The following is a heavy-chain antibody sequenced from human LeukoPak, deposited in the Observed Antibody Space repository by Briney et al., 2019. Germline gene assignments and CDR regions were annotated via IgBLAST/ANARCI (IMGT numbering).Heavy chain of an antibody. CDR3: ARGRTTVTNDFQH. CDR2: INPSSGGT. J-gene: IGHJ1*01. D-gene: IGHD4-17*01. V-gene: IGHV1-2*06. CDR1: GYTFTGYY. Sequence: ASVKVFCKTSGYTFTGYYMHWVRQAPGQGLEWMGRINPSSGGTNYAQKFQGRVTMTRDTSISTAYMELSRLTSDDTAVYYCARGRTTVTNDFQHWGQGTLVTVSS.